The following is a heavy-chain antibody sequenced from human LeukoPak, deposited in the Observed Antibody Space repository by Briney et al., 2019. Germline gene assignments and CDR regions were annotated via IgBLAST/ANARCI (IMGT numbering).Heavy chain of an antibody. CDR2: VNSDGSTT. CDR3: ARGYYSSSRIDY. Sequence: GGSLRLSCAASGXPFSNYWMHWVRQAPGKGLVWVSRVNSDGSTTNYADSVKGRFTISRDNAENTLYMRMNSLRPEDTAVYYCARGYYSSSRIDYWGQGTLVTVSS. V-gene: IGHV3-74*01. CDR1: GXPFSNYW. D-gene: IGHD6-13*01. J-gene: IGHJ4*02.